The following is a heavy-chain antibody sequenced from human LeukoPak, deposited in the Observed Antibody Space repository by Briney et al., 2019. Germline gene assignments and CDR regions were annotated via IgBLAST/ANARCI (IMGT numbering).Heavy chain of an antibody. V-gene: IGHV1-69*06. CDR1: GGAFSSYA. Sequence: ASVKVSCKASGGAFSSYAISWVRQAPGQGLEWMGGIIPIFGTANYAQKFQGRVTITADKSTSTAYMELSSLRSEDTAVYYCARVSVLTYHFDYWGQGTLVTVSS. CDR2: IIPIFGTA. J-gene: IGHJ4*02. CDR3: ARVSVLTYHFDY.